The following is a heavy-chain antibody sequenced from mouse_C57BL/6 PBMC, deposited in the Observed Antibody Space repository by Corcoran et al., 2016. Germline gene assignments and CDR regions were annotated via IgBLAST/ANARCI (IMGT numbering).Heavy chain of an antibody. D-gene: IGHD2-5*01. CDR2: INPYNGGT. V-gene: IGHV1-19*01. Sequence: EVQLQQSGPVLVKPGASVKMSCKASGYTFTDYYMNWVKQSHGKSLEWIGVINPYNGGTSYNQKFKGKATLTVDKSSSTAYMELNSLTSEDSAVYYCARKGSNSGYYYAMDYWGQGTSVTVSS. CDR3: ARKGSNSGYYYAMDY. J-gene: IGHJ4*01. CDR1: GYTFTDYY.